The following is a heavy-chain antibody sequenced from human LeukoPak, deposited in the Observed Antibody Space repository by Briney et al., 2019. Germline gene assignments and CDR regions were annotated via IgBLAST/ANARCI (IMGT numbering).Heavy chain of an antibody. D-gene: IGHD3-10*01. CDR1: GYSISSGYY. Sequence: SETLPLTCAVSGYSISSGYYWGWIRQPPGKGLEWIGSIYHSGSTYYNPSLKSRVTISVDTSKNQFSLKLSSVTAADTAVYYCARVPLLCFGELLQYYFDYWGQGTLVTVSS. CDR2: IYHSGST. V-gene: IGHV4-38-2*01. J-gene: IGHJ4*02. CDR3: ARVPLLCFGELLQYYFDY.